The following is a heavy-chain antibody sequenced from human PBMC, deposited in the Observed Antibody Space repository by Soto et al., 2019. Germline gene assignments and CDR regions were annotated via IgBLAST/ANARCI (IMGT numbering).Heavy chain of an antibody. CDR3: ARGHISSTKNWLDP. CDR1: GYTFTSYH. CDR2: MNPNRGNT. Sequence: QVQLVQSGAEVKKPGASVKVSCKGSGYTFTSYHINWVRQATGQGLEWMGWMNPNRGNTGYAQTLQGRVTMTWDTSISTAYMELSSLRFEDTAMYYCARGHISSTKNWLDPWGQGTLVTVSS. D-gene: IGHD6-6*01. V-gene: IGHV1-8*01. J-gene: IGHJ5*02.